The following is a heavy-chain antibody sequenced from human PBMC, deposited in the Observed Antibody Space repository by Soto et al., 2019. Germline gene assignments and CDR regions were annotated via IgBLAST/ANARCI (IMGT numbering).Heavy chain of an antibody. CDR3: ARKSITFLRENWFDP. V-gene: IGHV4-39*01. CDR1: GGSISSSSYY. CDR2: IYYSGST. Sequence: PSETLSLTCTVSGGSISSSSYYWGWIRQPPGKGLEWIGSIYYSGSTYYNPSLKSRVTISVDTSKNQFSLKLSSVTAADTAVYYCARKSITFLRENWFDPWGQGTLVTVSS. D-gene: IGHD3-3*02. J-gene: IGHJ5*02.